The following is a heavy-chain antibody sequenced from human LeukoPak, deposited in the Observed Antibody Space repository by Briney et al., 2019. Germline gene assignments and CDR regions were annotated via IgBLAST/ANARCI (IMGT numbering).Heavy chain of an antibody. CDR2: IYSGGST. CDR3: ARSRDGYNGLFDP. D-gene: IGHD5-24*01. J-gene: IGHJ5*02. Sequence: PGGSLRLSCAASGFTVSSNYLSWVRQAPGKGLEWVSAIYSGGSTYYADSVKGRFTISRDNSKNTVHLQMNSLRAEDTAVYFCARSRDGYNGLFDPWGQGTLVTVSS. CDR1: GFTVSSNY. V-gene: IGHV3-53*01.